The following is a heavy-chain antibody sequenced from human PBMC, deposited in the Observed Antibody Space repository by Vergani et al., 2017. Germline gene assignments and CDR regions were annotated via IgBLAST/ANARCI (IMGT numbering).Heavy chain of an antibody. Sequence: EVQLVESGGGLVQPGGSLRLSCAASGFTFSSYEMNWVRQAPGKGLEWVSYISSSGSTIYYADSVKGRFTISRDNAKNSLYLQMNSLRAEDTAVYYCARSALSYSSSWYGGYYYYYYMDVWGKGTTVTVSS. D-gene: IGHD6-13*01. CDR3: ARSALSYSSSWYGGYYYYYYMDV. J-gene: IGHJ6*03. CDR1: GFTFSSYE. CDR2: ISSSGSTI. V-gene: IGHV3-48*03.